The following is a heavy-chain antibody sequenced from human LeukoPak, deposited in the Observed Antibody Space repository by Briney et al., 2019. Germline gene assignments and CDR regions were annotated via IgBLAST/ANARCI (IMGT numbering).Heavy chain of an antibody. CDR2: IYYSGST. V-gene: IGHV4-31*03. D-gene: IGHD4-17*01. CDR3: ARSSDYGDYLDY. CDR1: GGSISSGGYY. J-gene: IGHJ4*02. Sequence: PSQTLSLTCTVSGGSISSGGYYWSWIRQHPGKGLEWIGYIYYSGSTYYNPSLKSRVTISVDTSKNQFSLKLSSVTAADTAVYSCARSSDYGDYLDYWGQGTLVTVSS.